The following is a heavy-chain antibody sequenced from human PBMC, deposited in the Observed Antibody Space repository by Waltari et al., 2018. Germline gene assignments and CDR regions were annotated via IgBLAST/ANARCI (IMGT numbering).Heavy chain of an antibody. J-gene: IGHJ6*02. V-gene: IGHV4-34*01. CDR1: GGSFSVYY. Sequence: QVQLQQWGAGLLRPSETLSLTCAVYGGSFSVYYWRWIRQPPGKGLVWIGEVNYYGRTNYNPSLKSRVTISVDRSKKQFSLKVTSVTAADTALYFCAGVAPIVPYYGLNVWGQGTTVAVSS. CDR3: AGVAPIVPYYGLNV. CDR2: VNYYGRT. D-gene: IGHD6-6*01.